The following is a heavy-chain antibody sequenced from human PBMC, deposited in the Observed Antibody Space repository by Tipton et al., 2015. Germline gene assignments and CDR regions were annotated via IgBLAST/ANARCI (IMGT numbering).Heavy chain of an antibody. D-gene: IGHD4-17*01. CDR2: ISYTDGA. CDR1: GVSISSYY. J-gene: IGHJ5*02. CDR3: ARSRYTVTPGS. V-gene: IGHV4-59*08. Sequence: LRLSCTVSGVSISSYYWTWIRQPPGKGLEWIGYISYTDGAHYNPALKSRVIISVDTSKNQISLTVTSVTAADTAVYYCARSRYTVTPGSWGQGTLVTVSS.